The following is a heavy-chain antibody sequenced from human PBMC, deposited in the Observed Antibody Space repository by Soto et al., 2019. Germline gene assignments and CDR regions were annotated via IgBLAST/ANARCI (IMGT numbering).Heavy chain of an antibody. J-gene: IGHJ1*01. CDR2: ITRSGSEA. CDR1: GFTFSVSA. V-gene: IGHV3-23*01. CDR3: AKERSASGWYWES. Sequence: EVQLLESGGGLVQPGGSLRLSCAASGFTFSVSAMSWVRQAPGNGLEHVASITRSGSEAFYGDTVRGRLSMSRDNSKNMLILEMNSLRVKDTARYYCAKERSASGWYWESWGQGALVTVA. D-gene: IGHD6-19*01.